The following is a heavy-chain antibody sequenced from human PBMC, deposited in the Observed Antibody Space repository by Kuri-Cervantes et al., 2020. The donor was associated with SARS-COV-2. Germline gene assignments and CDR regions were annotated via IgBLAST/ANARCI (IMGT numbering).Heavy chain of an antibody. CDR2: IRTEGSGGTT. Sequence: GTLCLTCAASGLRFGDFAMSWFRQAPGKGPECIGFIRTEGSGGTTECAASVTGRFTISRDNSKSLAYLQMNSLKTEDTAIYYCTATYYDFSSGYFFPDDWGRGTLVTVSS. D-gene: IGHD3-3*01. CDR3: TATYYDFSSGYFFPDD. J-gene: IGHJ4*02. CDR1: GLRFGDFA. V-gene: IGHV3-49*03.